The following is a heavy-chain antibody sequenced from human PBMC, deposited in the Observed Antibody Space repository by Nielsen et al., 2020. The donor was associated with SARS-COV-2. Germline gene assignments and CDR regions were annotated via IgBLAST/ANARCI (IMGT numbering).Heavy chain of an antibody. D-gene: IGHD3-10*01. CDR1: GFTFSSYG. CDR3: ARGDPITTLTNLDS. J-gene: IGHJ4*02. CDR2: ISYDGSNK. Sequence: GGSLRLSCAASGFTFSSYGMHWVRQAPGKGLEWVAVISYDGSNKYYADSVKGRFTISRDNSKNTLYLQMNSLRAEDTAVYYCARGDPITTLTNLDSWGQGTLVTVSS. V-gene: IGHV3-30*03.